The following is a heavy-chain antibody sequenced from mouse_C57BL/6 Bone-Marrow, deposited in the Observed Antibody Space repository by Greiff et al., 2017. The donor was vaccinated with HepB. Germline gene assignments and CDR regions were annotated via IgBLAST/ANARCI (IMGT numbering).Heavy chain of an antibody. Sequence: EVMLVASGGGLVKPGGSLKLSCAASGFTFSSYAMSWVRQTPEKRLEWVATISDGGSYTYYSDNVKGRFTISRDNAKNNLYLQMSHLKSEDTAMYYCARDPLYVDYWGQGTTLTVSS. CDR3: ARDPLYVDY. CDR2: ISDGGSYT. CDR1: GFTFSSYA. V-gene: IGHV5-4*01. D-gene: IGHD2-3*01. J-gene: IGHJ2*01.